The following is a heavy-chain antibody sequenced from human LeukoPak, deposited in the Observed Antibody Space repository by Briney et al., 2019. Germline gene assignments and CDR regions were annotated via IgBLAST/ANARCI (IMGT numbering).Heavy chain of an antibody. V-gene: IGHV3-48*02. D-gene: IGHD1-26*01. Sequence: QPGGSLRLSCAASGFTFSSYSMNWARQAPGKGLEWVSFIIGSGDLIYYADSVKGRFTISRDNAKNSLYLQMNSLRDEDTAVYYCARVRGATLSHHYFDYWGQGALVTVSS. CDR2: IIGSGDLI. CDR3: ARVRGATLSHHYFDY. CDR1: GFTFSSYS. J-gene: IGHJ4*02.